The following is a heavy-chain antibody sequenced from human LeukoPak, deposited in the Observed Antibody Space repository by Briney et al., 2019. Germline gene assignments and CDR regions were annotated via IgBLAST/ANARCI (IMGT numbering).Heavy chain of an antibody. V-gene: IGHV4-39*07. Sequence: SVTLSLTCTVSGGSISSSSYYWGWIRQPPGKGLEWIGSIYYSGSTYYNPSLKSRVTISVDTSKNQFSLKLSSVTAADTAVYYCAIYDSSGYYYVWGQGTLVTVSS. D-gene: IGHD3-22*01. CDR1: GGSISSSSYY. J-gene: IGHJ4*02. CDR3: AIYDSSGYYYV. CDR2: IYYSGST.